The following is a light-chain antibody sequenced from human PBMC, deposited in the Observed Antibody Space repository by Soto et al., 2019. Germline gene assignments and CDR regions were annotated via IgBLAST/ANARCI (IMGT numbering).Light chain of an antibody. CDR3: QTLGTGIRV. Sequence: QAVVTQSPSASASLGASVKLTCTLSSGHSSYAIAWHQQQPEKGPRYLMKLNSDGSHSKGDGIPDRFSGSSSGAERYLTISSRQSEDEADYFCQTLGTGIRVFSGGTKLTVL. J-gene: IGLJ3*02. V-gene: IGLV4-69*01. CDR1: SGHSSYA. CDR2: LNSDGSH.